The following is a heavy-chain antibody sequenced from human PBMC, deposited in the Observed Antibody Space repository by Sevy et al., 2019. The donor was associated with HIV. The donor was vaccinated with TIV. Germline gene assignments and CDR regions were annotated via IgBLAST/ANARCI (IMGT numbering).Heavy chain of an antibody. J-gene: IGHJ4*02. CDR1: GFTGFTFGDLY. Sequence: GGSLRLSCAASGFTGFTFGDLYMSWIRQAPGKGLEWVSYISSSGSSMYYADSVKGRFTISRDNAKNSLYLQMSSLRAEDTAFYYCATYIYDSSGLDYWGQGTLVTVSS. CDR3: ATYIYDSSGLDY. V-gene: IGHV3-11*01. D-gene: IGHD3-22*01. CDR2: ISSSGSSM.